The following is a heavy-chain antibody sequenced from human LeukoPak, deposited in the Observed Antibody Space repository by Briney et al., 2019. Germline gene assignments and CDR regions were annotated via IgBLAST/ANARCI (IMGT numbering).Heavy chain of an antibody. V-gene: IGHV3-23*01. Sequence: QPGGSLRLSCAASGFTFASHAMSWVRQAPGKGLEWVSGVTGSGGSTSYEDSVKGRFTISRDNSKDTLYLQMNSLRAEDTAVYYCAKSEYNRRALDAFDIWGQGTMVTVSS. CDR1: GFTFASHA. CDR3: AKSEYNRRALDAFDI. J-gene: IGHJ3*02. D-gene: IGHD1-1*01. CDR2: VTGSGGST.